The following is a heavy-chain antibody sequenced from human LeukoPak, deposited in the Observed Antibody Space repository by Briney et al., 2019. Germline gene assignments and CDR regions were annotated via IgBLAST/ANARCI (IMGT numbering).Heavy chain of an antibody. CDR3: ARELFGPMNIYDSGGLGSPFDP. Sequence: ASVKVSCKTSGYIFSGYYMHWVRQAPGQGLEWMGWINSNSGGTNYAQKFQGRVTLTRDTSISTAYMELSRLRSDDTAIYYCARELFGPMNIYDSGGLGSPFDPWGQGTLVTVSS. V-gene: IGHV1-2*02. CDR2: INSNSGGT. J-gene: IGHJ5*02. D-gene: IGHD3-22*01. CDR1: GYIFSGYY.